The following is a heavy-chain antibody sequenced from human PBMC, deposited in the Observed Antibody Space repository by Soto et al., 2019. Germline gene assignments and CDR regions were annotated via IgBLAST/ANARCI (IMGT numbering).Heavy chain of an antibody. CDR1: GFTFTNYA. V-gene: IGHV3-23*01. J-gene: IGHJ4*02. CDR3: AKGRLRDCSGSICPDY. CDR2: ISDSGGST. D-gene: IGHD2-15*01. Sequence: EVQLLESGGGLVQPGGSLRLSCAASGFTFTNYAMIWVRHAPGKGLEWVLGISDSGGSTDHADSVRGRFTISRDNSKSTLYVQMNSLRVEYTAVYYCAKGRLRDCSGSICPDYWGQGTLVTVSS.